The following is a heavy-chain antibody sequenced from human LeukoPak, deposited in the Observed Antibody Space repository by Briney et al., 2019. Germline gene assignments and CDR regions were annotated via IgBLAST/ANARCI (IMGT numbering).Heavy chain of an antibody. D-gene: IGHD6-13*01. CDR3: ARDHYSSSWYWYYYYYYMDV. CDR1: GFTFSSYE. CDR2: ISSSGSTI. Sequence: GGSLRLSCAASGFTFSSYEMNWVRQAPGKGLEWVSYISSSGSTIYYADSVKGRFTISRDNAKNSLYLQMNSLRAEDTAVYYCARDHYSSSWYWYYYYYYMDVWGKGTTVTVSS. V-gene: IGHV3-48*03. J-gene: IGHJ6*03.